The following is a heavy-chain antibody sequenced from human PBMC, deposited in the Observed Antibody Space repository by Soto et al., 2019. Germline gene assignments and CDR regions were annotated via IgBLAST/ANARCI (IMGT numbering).Heavy chain of an antibody. J-gene: IGHJ4*02. V-gene: IGHV1-18*01. CDR1: GYAFTTYG. D-gene: IGHD1-1*01. Sequence: QVHLVQSGAEVKKPGASVKVSCQGSGYAFTTYGITWVRQAPGQGLEWMGWISAHNGNTNYAQKLQGRVTVTRDTSTSTAYMELRSVRYDHTAVYYCARGRYGDYWGQGALVTVSS. CDR3: ARGRYGDY. CDR2: ISAHNGNT.